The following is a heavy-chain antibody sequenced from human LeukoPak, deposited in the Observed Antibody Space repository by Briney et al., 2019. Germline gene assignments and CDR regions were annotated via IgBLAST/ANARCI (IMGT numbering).Heavy chain of an antibody. Sequence: SETLSLTCSVSGGSISGYYWSWIRQPPGKGLEWIGYIYYSGTTIYNPSLKSRLTISLDTSKNQFSLNLSSVTAADTAVYYCARERAQGGYDSGYDMQAFDIWGQGTMVTVSS. CDR3: ARERAQGGYDSGYDMQAFDI. J-gene: IGHJ3*02. D-gene: IGHD5-12*01. V-gene: IGHV4-59*12. CDR2: IYYSGTT. CDR1: GGSISGYY.